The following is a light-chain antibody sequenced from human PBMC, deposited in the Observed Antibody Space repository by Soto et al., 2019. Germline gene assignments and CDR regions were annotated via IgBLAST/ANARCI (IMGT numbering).Light chain of an antibody. CDR2: AAS. Sequence: DIQMTQSPSSLSASVGDRVTITCRASQSISNYLNWYQQKPGKAPNLLIFAASSLQSGVPSRISGSGPGTDFTLTISSLQPEDFATYYCQQSYSTPETFGQGTKVDIK. CDR3: QQSYSTPET. CDR1: QSISNY. V-gene: IGKV1-39*01. J-gene: IGKJ1*01.